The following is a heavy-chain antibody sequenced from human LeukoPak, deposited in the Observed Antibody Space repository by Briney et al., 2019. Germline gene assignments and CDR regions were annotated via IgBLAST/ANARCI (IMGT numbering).Heavy chain of an antibody. D-gene: IGHD3-22*01. CDR2: ISYDGSNK. J-gene: IGHJ3*02. CDR3: AKKSTRTLYYYDSSGYADAFDI. V-gene: IGHV3-30*18. Sequence: PGGSLRLSCAASGFTFSSYGMHWVRQAPGKGLEWVAVISYDGSNKYYADSVKGRFTISRDNSKNTLYLQMNSLRAEDTAVYYCAKKSTRTLYYYDSSGYADAFDIWGQGTMVTVSS. CDR1: GFTFSSYG.